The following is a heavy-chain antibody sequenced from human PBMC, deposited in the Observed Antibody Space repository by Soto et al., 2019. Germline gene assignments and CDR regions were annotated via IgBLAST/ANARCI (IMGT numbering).Heavy chain of an antibody. V-gene: IGHV4-30-4*01. CDR3: ARDLAYCATGSCYAKWGS. CDR2: IYYSGT. J-gene: IGHJ5*02. D-gene: IGHD2-21*01. CDR1: GGSISRDDYF. Sequence: PSETLSLTXTVSGGSISRDDYFWSWIRQAPGKSLEWIGFIYYSGTYYNPSLKSRATISADPSKNHFSLKLTSVTAADTAVYYCARDLAYCATGSCYAKWGSWGQGTLVTVSS.